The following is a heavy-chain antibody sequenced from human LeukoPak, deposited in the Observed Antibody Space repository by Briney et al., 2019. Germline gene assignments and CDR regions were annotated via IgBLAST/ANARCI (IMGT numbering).Heavy chain of an antibody. V-gene: IGHV3-21*01. CDR1: GFTFSAST. CDR3: VRGDRRDF. D-gene: IGHD3-16*01. CDR2: IDSSGVST. Sequence: GGSLRLSCAASGFTFSASTMSWVRQAPGKGLEWVSSIDSSGVSTFCVASLEGRFTISRDNAKNSLYLQMNSLRAEDTAVYHCVRGDRRDFWGQGTLVTVSS. J-gene: IGHJ4*02.